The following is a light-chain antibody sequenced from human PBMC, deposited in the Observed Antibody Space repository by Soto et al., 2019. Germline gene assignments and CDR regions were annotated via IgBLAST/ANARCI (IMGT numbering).Light chain of an antibody. V-gene: IGKV1-6*02. CDR2: AAS. Sequence: QSASVGDRVTITCRASQGVSGYLAWYQQKPGKAPTLLIYAASNLQSGVPSRFRGSRSGTEFTLTVSSLQPEDFATYYCLQDHDDSWTFGQGTKVDIK. CDR3: LQDHDDSWT. J-gene: IGKJ1*01. CDR1: QGVSGY.